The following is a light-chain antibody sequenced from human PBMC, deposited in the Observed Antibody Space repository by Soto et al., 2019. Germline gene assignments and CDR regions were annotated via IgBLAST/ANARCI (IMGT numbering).Light chain of an antibody. CDR2: QDI. Sequence: QSVLTQPASVSGSPGQSITISCTGSSSDDGNYDVVSWYQHHPGKAPNLMIYQDIKRPSGVSNRFSGSKSANTASLTISGLQAEDEADYYCSSYAGSSSFVFGTGTKVTVL. CDR1: SSDDGNYDV. CDR3: SSYAGSSSFV. J-gene: IGLJ1*01. V-gene: IGLV2-23*01.